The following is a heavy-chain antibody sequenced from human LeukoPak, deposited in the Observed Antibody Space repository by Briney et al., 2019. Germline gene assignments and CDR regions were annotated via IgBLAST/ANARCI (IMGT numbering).Heavy chain of an antibody. CDR1: GFTFSTYW. V-gene: IGHV3-30-3*01. D-gene: IGHD3-10*01. Sequence: GGSLRLSCAASGFTFSTYWMHWVRQAPGKGLEWVAVISYDGSNKYYADSVKGRFTISRDNSKNTLYLQMNSLRAEDTAVYYCARVSMVRRVSFDYWGQGTLVTVSS. CDR3: ARVSMVRRVSFDY. CDR2: ISYDGSNK. J-gene: IGHJ4*02.